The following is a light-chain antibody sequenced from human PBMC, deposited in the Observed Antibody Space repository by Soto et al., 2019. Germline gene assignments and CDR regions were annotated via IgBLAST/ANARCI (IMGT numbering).Light chain of an antibody. CDR2: AAS. CDR3: LQDHNYPLT. CDR1: QDIRSD. J-gene: IGKJ4*01. V-gene: IGKV1-6*01. Sequence: AIQMTQFPSSLSASVGDRVTITCRASQDIRSDLGWYQQRPGKAPKVLIYAASSLQSGVPSRFSGSGSGTDSTLTISSLQPEDFATYYCLQDHNYPLTFGGGTKVDIK.